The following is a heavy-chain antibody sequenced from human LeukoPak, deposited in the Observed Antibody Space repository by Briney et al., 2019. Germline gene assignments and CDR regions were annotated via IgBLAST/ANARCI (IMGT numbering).Heavy chain of an antibody. CDR3: ARVGAAYFEY. Sequence: PSETLSLTCTVSGGSISSYYWNWIRQPPGKGLEWIGYIYYSGTTNYNPSLKSRVTMSVDTSKNEFSLKLSSVTAADTAVFYCARVGAAYFEYWGQGTVVTVSS. CDR2: IYYSGTT. CDR1: GGSISSYY. J-gene: IGHJ4*02. V-gene: IGHV4-59*12. D-gene: IGHD1-26*01.